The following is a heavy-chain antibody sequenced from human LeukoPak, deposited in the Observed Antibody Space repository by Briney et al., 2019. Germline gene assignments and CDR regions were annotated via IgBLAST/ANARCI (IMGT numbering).Heavy chain of an antibody. V-gene: IGHV3-7*03. CDR1: GLTFGNYW. D-gene: IGHD6-13*01. Sequence: PGGSLRLSCAASGLTFGNYWLTWVRPTPGKGLEWVANINHDGSEKNYVDSVKGRFTISRDNAKNSIYLQMNSLRAEDTAVYYCARNSYSLAAAGKSDYWGQGTLVTVSS. CDR3: ARNSYSLAAAGKSDY. J-gene: IGHJ4*02. CDR2: INHDGSEK.